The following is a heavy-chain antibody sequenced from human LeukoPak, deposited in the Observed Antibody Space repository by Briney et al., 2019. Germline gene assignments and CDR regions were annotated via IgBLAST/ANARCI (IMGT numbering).Heavy chain of an antibody. J-gene: IGHJ4*02. V-gene: IGHV6-1*01. CDR2: TYYRSKWLN. Sequence: SQTLSLTCAISGDSVSRNTAAWNWIRQSPSRGLEWLGRTYYRSKWLNDYALSVKSRIIVNPDTSKNQFSLRLMSVTPDDTAVYYCARGPPFDYWGQGILVTVSS. CDR3: ARGPPFDY. CDR1: GDSVSRNTAA.